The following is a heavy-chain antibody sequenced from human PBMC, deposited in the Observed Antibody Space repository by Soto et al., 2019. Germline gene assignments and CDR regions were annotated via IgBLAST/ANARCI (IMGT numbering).Heavy chain of an antibody. Sequence: ASVKVSCKASGYTFTGYYMHWVRQAPGQGLEWMGWINPNSGGTNYAQKFQGRVTMTRDTSISTAYMELSRLRSDDTAVYYCARRPRSEWLRLIHYCGQGTRVTVSA. V-gene: IGHV1-2*02. CDR3: ARRPRSEWLRLIHY. CDR2: INPNSGGT. CDR1: GYTFTGYY. J-gene: IGHJ4*02. D-gene: IGHD5-12*01.